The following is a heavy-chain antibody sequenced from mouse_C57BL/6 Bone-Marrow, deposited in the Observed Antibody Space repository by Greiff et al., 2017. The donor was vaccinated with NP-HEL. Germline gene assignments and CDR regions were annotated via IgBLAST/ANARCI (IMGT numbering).Heavy chain of an antibody. CDR1: GYTFTSYW. CDR3: ATVVARSWYFEV. CDR2: IDPSDSYT. V-gene: IGHV1-69*01. J-gene: IGHJ1*03. D-gene: IGHD1-1*01. Sequence: QVQLQQPGAELVMPGASVKLSCKASGYTFTSYWMHWVKQRPGQGLEWIGEIDPSDSYTNYNQKFKGKSTLTVDKSYSPAYMLLRSLPSADSAVSYCATVVARSWYFEVWGTGTTVSVSS.